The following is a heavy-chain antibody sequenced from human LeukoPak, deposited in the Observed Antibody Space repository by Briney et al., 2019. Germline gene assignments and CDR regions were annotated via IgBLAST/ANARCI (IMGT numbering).Heavy chain of an antibody. D-gene: IGHD3-22*01. J-gene: IGHJ3*02. V-gene: IGHV3-21*01. Sequence: GGSLRLSCAASGFTFSSYSMNWVRQAPGKGLEWVSSITSSSTYIYYADSVKGRFTISRDNAKNTLYLQLNSLRAEDTAVYYCATFHYSSVSHDDAFDIWGQGTMVTVSS. CDR1: GFTFSSYS. CDR3: ATFHYSSVSHDDAFDI. CDR2: ITSSSTYI.